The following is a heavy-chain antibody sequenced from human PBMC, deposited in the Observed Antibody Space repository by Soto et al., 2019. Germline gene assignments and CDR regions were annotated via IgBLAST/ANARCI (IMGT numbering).Heavy chain of an antibody. Sequence: GGSLRLSCAASGFTFSSYGMHWVRQAPGKGLEWVAVISYDGSNKYYADSVKGRFTISRDNPKNTLYLQMNSLRAEDTAVYYCAKDGASYYYYGMDVWGQGTTVTVSS. V-gene: IGHV3-30*18. D-gene: IGHD3-10*01. J-gene: IGHJ6*02. CDR1: GFTFSSYG. CDR2: ISYDGSNK. CDR3: AKDGASYYYYGMDV.